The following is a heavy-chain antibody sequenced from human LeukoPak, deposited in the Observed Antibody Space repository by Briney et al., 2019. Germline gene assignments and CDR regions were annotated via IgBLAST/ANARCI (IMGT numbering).Heavy chain of an antibody. J-gene: IGHJ4*02. Sequence: SETLSLTCTVSSYSISSGYYWGWIRQPPGKGLERIASINHSGITYYNPSLKSRVTISVDTSKNQFSLKVTSVTAADRAVYYCGRDRPTGYYDYWGQGTLVTVSS. V-gene: IGHV4-38-2*02. CDR3: GRDRPTGYYDY. CDR1: SYSISSGYY. D-gene: IGHD3-9*01. CDR2: INHSGIT.